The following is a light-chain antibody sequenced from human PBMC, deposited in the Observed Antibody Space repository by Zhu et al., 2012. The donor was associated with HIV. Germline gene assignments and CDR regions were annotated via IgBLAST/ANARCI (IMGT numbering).Light chain of an antibody. CDR3: QKYDSAPRT. CDR2: RAS. Sequence: DIQMTQSPSSLSASVGDRVTITCRASQSFNDYLAWYQVKPGKSPRLLIYRASTLQPTIPSRFGGSGSGTDFTLTISSLQPEDFATYYCQKYDSAPRTFGQGTKVEIK. CDR1: QSFNDY. V-gene: IGKV1-27*01. J-gene: IGKJ1*01.